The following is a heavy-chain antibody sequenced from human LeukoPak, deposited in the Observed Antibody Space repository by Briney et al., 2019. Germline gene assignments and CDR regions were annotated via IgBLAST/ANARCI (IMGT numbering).Heavy chain of an antibody. CDR3: ARVSNNYCVDY. J-gene: IGHJ4*02. Sequence: SRVTISVDTSKNQFSLRLSSVTAADTAVYYCARVSNNYCVDYWGQGTLVTVSS. D-gene: IGHD2-21*01. V-gene: IGHV4-34*01.